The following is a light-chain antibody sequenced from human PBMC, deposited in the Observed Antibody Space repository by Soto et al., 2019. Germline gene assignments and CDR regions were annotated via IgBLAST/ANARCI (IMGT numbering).Light chain of an antibody. V-gene: IGKV1-5*01. CDR2: DAS. CDR3: QQYNSYPWT. CDR1: QSISSW. Sequence: DIQMTQSPSTLSASVGDRVTITCRASQSISSWLAWYQQKPGKAPKLLIYDASNLESGVPSRFSGSGSGTAFTLTISSLQPDDFATYYCQQYNSYPWTFGQGTKVEIK. J-gene: IGKJ1*01.